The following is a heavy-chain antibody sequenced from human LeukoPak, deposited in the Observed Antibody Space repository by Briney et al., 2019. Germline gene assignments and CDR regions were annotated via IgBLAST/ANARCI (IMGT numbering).Heavy chain of an antibody. Sequence: GGSLRLSCAASGFTFSSYEMNWVRQAPGKGLEWVSYISSSGSTIYYADSVKGRFTISRDNAKNTLYLQMNSLRAEDTAVYYCAKSHHVTAIDYWGQETLVTVSS. CDR3: AKSHHVTAIDY. CDR2: ISSSGSTI. J-gene: IGHJ4*02. CDR1: GFTFSSYE. D-gene: IGHD2-21*02. V-gene: IGHV3-48*03.